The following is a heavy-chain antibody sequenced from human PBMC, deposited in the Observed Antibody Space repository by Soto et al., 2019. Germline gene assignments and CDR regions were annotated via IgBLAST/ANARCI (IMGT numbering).Heavy chain of an antibody. CDR3: ARSYDFWILDV. CDR1: GGSISSYY. D-gene: IGHD3-3*01. J-gene: IGHJ6*04. CDR2: IYYSGST. V-gene: IGHV4-59*01. Sequence: QVQLQESGPGLVKPSETLSLTCTVSGGSISSYYWSWIRQPPGKGLEWIGYIYYSGSTNYNPSLKSRVTISVDTSKNQFSLRLSSVTAADTAVYYCARSYDFWILDVWGKGTTVTVSS.